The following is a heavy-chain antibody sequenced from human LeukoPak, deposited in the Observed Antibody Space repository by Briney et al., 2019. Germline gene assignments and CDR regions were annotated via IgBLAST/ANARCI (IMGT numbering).Heavy chain of an antibody. CDR2: IYYSGST. J-gene: IGHJ5*02. V-gene: IGHV4-39*01. CDR3: ARPTELLNWFDP. CDR1: GGSISSSSYH. Sequence: SETLSLTCTVSGGSISSSSYHWVWIRQPPGKGLEWIGSIYYSGSTYYNPSLKSRVIISVDTSKKQFSLKLSSVTTADTAVYYCARPTELLNWFDPWGQGTLVTVSS. D-gene: IGHD1-26*01.